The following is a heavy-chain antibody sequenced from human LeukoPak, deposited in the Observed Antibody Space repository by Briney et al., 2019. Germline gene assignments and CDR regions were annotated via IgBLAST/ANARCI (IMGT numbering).Heavy chain of an antibody. D-gene: IGHD2-2*01. CDR3: VTNLGTRSDY. V-gene: IGHV4-4*07. CDR2: FYTSGST. J-gene: IGHJ4*02. CDR1: GGSISSSYY. Sequence: KPSETLSLTCTVSGGSISSSYYWSWIRQPAGKGLEWLGLFYTSGSTNYNPSLESRVTMSVDTSKNQFSLKLSSVTAADTAVYYCVTNLGTRSDYWGQGTLVTVSS.